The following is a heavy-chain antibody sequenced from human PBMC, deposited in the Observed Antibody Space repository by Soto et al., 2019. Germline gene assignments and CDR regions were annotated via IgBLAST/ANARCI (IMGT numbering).Heavy chain of an antibody. V-gene: IGHV1-18*01. CDR2: ISAYNGNT. CDR3: ARDRWRDGYDYGPDF. D-gene: IGHD5-12*01. Sequence: GASVKVSCKASGYTFTSYGISWVRQAPGQGLEWMGWISAYNGNTNYAQKFQGRVTMTTDTYTSTAYMELRSLRSDDTAVYYCARDRWRDGYDYGPDFWGQGTLVTVSS. CDR1: GYTFTSYG. J-gene: IGHJ4*02.